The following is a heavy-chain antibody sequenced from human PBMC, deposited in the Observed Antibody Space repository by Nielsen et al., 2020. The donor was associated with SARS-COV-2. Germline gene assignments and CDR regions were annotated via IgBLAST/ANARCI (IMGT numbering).Heavy chain of an antibody. CDR1: GFTFSSYA. V-gene: IGHV3-23*01. D-gene: IGHD3-3*01. CDR3: AKDRSSMSEVWSGYYMWDY. Sequence: GGSLRLSCAASGFTFSSYAMSWVRQAPGKGLEWASAISGSGGSTYYADSVKGRFTISRDNSKNTLYLQMNSLRAEDTAVYYCAKDRSSMSEVWSGYYMWDYWGQGTLVTVSS. J-gene: IGHJ4*02. CDR2: ISGSGGST.